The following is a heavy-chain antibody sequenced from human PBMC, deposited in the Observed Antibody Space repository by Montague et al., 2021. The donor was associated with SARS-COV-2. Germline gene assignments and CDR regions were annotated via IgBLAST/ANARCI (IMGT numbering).Heavy chain of an antibody. CDR1: GDSISSSNW. CDR3: ARAASPRGAFDV. J-gene: IGHJ3*01. D-gene: IGHD3-10*01. Sequence: SETLSLTCAVSGDSISSSNWWSWVRQPPGKGLEWIGEIYHSGSTNYNPSLKSRVTTSVDRSKSQFSLNLTSMTAADTAAYFCARAASPRGAFDVWGQGTVVTVSS. CDR2: IYHSGST. V-gene: IGHV4-4*02.